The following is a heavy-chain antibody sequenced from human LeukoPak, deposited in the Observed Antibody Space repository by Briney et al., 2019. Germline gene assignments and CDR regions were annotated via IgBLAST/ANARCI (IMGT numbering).Heavy chain of an antibody. D-gene: IGHD3-22*01. Sequence: GGSLRLSCAASGFTFSSYSMNWVRQAPGKGLEWVSSISSSRSYIYYADSVKGRFTISRDNAKNSLYLQMNSLRAEDTAVYYCARDYYDSSGYWAFNWFDPWGQGTLVTVSS. CDR3: ARDYYDSSGYWAFNWFDP. CDR2: ISSSRSYI. V-gene: IGHV3-21*01. J-gene: IGHJ5*02. CDR1: GFTFSSYS.